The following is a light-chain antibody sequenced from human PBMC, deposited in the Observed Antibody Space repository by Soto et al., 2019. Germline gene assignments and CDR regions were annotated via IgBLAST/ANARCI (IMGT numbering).Light chain of an antibody. CDR2: EVN. CDR1: SRDVGRYKY. V-gene: IGLV2-8*01. CDR3: SSFAGSSKLV. J-gene: IGLJ3*02. Sequence: QSVLTQPPSASGSPGQSVTISCTGTSRDVGRYKYVSWYQQYPGKAPKVMIYEVNKRPSGVPDRFSGSKSGNTASLTVSGFQTEDEAHYYCSSFAGSSKLVFGGGTKLTVL.